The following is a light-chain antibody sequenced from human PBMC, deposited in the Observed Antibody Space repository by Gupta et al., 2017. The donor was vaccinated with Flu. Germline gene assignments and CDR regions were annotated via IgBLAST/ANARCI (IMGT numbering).Light chain of an antibody. Sequence: WYQHRPGTAPRLLNYHDNQRPPVVPDRFSGSKSGTSASLAIGGLQSEDETDYYCAAWDDSVTARSAYGSLTSLWVFGGGTRLSVL. V-gene: IGLV1-44*01. CDR2: HDN. CDR3: AAWDDSVTARSAYGSLTSLWV. J-gene: IGLJ3*02.